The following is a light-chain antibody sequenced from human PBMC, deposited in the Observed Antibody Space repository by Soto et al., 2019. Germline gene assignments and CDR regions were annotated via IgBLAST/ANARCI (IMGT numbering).Light chain of an antibody. J-gene: IGLJ1*01. CDR3: AAWYDSLNGYV. CDR2: NNN. CDR1: SSNIGTNA. Sequence: QPVLTQPPSASGTPGQRVTISCSGGSSNIGTNAVNWYQQLPGTAPKLLIYNNNQRPSGVPDRFSGSKSGTSASLAISGLQSEDEADYYCAAWYDSLNGYVFGTGTKLTVL. V-gene: IGLV1-44*01.